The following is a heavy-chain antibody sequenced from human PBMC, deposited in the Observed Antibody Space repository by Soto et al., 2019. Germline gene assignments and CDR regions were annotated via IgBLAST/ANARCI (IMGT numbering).Heavy chain of an antibody. D-gene: IGHD6-6*01. J-gene: IGHJ4*02. V-gene: IGHV5-51*01. CDR1: GYSFTSYW. CDR2: IYPSDSDT. Sequence: GESLKISCKGSGYSFTSYWIGWVRQMPGKGLEWMGIIYPSDSDTKYSPSFQGQVTISADKSISTAYLQWSGLKASDTAMYYCARHTGNPYGSSSAYLDYWGQGTLVTVSS. CDR3: ARHTGNPYGSSSAYLDY.